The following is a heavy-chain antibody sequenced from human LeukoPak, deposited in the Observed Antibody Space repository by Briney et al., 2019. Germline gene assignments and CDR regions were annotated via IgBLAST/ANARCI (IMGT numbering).Heavy chain of an antibody. J-gene: IGHJ4*02. D-gene: IGHD4-17*01. CDR1: GFTFSSYW. Sequence: GGSLRLSCAASGFTFSSYWMSWVRQAPGKGLEWVANIKQDGSEKYYVDSVKGRFTISRDNAKNSLYLQMNSLRAEDTAVYYCARDYNSGDSALDYWGQGTLVTVSS. CDR2: IKQDGSEK. V-gene: IGHV3-7*01. CDR3: ARDYNSGDSALDY.